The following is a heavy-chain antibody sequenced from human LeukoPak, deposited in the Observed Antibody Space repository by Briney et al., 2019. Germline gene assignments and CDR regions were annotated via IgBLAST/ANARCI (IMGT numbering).Heavy chain of an antibody. Sequence: ASVKVSCKVSGYTLTELSMHWVRQAPGKGLEWMGGFDPEDGETIYAQKFQGRVTMTEDTSTDTAYMELSSLRSEDTAVYYCATARITPAGYCSSTSCTYGDFYFDYWGQGTLVTVSS. J-gene: IGHJ4*02. V-gene: IGHV1-24*01. CDR1: GYTLTELS. D-gene: IGHD2-2*01. CDR3: ATARITPAGYCSSTSCTYGDFYFDY. CDR2: FDPEDGET.